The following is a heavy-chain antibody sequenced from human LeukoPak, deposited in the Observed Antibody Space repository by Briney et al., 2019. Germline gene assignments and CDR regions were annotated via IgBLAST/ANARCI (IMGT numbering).Heavy chain of an antibody. V-gene: IGHV3-9*01. CDR2: ISWNSGSI. CDR3: AKDIGYSSLNGIDY. CDR1: GFTFSSYA. Sequence: GGSLRLSCAASGFTFSSYAMSWVRQAPGKGLEWVSGISWNSGSIGYADSVKGRFTISRDNAKNSLYLQMNSLRAEDTALYYCAKDIGYSSLNGIDYWGQGTLVTVSS. D-gene: IGHD6-13*01. J-gene: IGHJ4*02.